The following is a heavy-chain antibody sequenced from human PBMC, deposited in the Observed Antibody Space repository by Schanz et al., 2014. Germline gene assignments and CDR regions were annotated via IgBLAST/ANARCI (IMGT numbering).Heavy chain of an antibody. J-gene: IGHJ3*02. V-gene: IGHV1-3*01. D-gene: IGHD2-2*01. CDR3: ARGTMPGTFDI. CDR1: GYTFTSYS. CDR2: INVGNGNM. Sequence: QVQLVQSGAEVKKPGASVKVSCKASGYTFTSYSIHWVRQAPGQGLEWMGWINVGNGNMKYSQKFQGRVTITRDTSASTAYMELSSLRYEDTALYYCARGTMPGTFDIWGQGTMXTVSS.